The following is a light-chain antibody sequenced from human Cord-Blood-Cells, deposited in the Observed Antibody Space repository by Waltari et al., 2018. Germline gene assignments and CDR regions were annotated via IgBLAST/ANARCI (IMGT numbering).Light chain of an antibody. Sequence: QSALTQPAYVSGSPGQSITISCTGTSSAVGGYNYVSWYQQHPGKAPKLMIYDVSNRPSGGSNRFSGSKSGNTASLTISGLQAEDEADYYCSSYTSSSTPYVFGTGTKVTVL. CDR2: DVS. J-gene: IGLJ1*01. CDR3: SSYTSSSTPYV. V-gene: IGLV2-14*01. CDR1: SSAVGGYNY.